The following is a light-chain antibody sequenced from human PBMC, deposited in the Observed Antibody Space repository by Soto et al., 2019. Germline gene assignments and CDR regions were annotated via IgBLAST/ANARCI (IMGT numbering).Light chain of an antibody. V-gene: IGLV2-14*01. CDR2: DVS. J-gene: IGLJ1*01. CDR3: CSYSSTSTLV. Sequence: QSVLTQPSSVSGSPGQSITMSCTGTSSDVGGYNYVSWYQQHPGKAPKIMIYDVSYRPSGVSNRVSGSKSGNTASLTISGLQAEDDADYYCCSYSSTSTLVFGTGTKLTV. CDR1: SSDVGGYNY.